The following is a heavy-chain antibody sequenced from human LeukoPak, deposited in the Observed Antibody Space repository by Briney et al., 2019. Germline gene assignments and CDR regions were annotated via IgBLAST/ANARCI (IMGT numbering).Heavy chain of an antibody. CDR3: AKDRAARPYYYYYMDV. J-gene: IGHJ6*03. CDR2: ISGSGSTT. V-gene: IGHV3-23*01. CDR1: GFTFSTYA. D-gene: IGHD6-6*01. Sequence: GGSLRLSCAASGFTFSTYAMTWVRQAPGKGLGWLLSISGSGSTTYYADSVKGRFTISRDNSKNTLYLQMNSLRTEDTAVYYCAKDRAARPYYYYYMDVWGKGTTVTVSS.